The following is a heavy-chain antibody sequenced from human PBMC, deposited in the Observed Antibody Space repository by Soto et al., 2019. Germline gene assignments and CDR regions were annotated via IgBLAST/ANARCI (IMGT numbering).Heavy chain of an antibody. J-gene: IGHJ6*02. D-gene: IGHD3-3*01. CDR2: IYYSGST. Sequence: PSETLSLTCTVPGGSISSYYWSWIRQPPGKGLEWNGYIYYSGSTNYNPSLKSRVTISVDTSKNQFSLKLSPVTAADTAVYYCSAGWLRFLEWFPQPYYGMDVWGQGTTVTVSS. CDR1: GGSISSYY. CDR3: SAGWLRFLEWFPQPYYGMDV. V-gene: IGHV4-59*01.